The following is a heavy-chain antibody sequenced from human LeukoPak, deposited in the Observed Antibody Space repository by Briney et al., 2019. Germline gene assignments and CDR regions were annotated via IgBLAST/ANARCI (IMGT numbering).Heavy chain of an antibody. Sequence: GGSLRLSCTASGFSFSNYWMSWVRQAPGKGLEWVASIKQDESEKYYVDSVKGRFTTSRDNAKSSLYLQMNALRGEDTAVYYCASMAGGASNLDYFDYWGQGTLVTVSS. J-gene: IGHJ4*02. CDR3: ASMAGGASNLDYFDY. CDR1: GFSFSNYW. D-gene: IGHD3-10*01. V-gene: IGHV3-7*03. CDR2: IKQDESEK.